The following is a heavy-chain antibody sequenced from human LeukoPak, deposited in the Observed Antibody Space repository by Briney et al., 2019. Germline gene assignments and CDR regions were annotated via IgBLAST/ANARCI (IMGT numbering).Heavy chain of an antibody. D-gene: IGHD3-22*01. J-gene: IGHJ4*02. CDR2: ISGDGGST. CDR1: GFTFDDYA. V-gene: IGHV3-43*02. CDR3: AKDIIPFYYYDSSAEWGLFDY. Sequence: GGSLRFSCAASGFTFDDYAMHWVRQAPGKGLEWVSLISGDGGSTYYADSVKGRFTISRDNSKNSLYLQTNSLRTEDTALCYCAKDIIPFYYYDSSAEWGLFDYWGQGTLVTVSS.